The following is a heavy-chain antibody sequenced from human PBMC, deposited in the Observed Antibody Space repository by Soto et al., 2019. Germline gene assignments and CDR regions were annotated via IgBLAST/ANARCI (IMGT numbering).Heavy chain of an antibody. Sequence: SVKVSCKASGYTFTSYGISWVRQAPGQGLEWMGGIIPIFGTANYAQKFQGRVTITADESTSTAYMELSSLRSEDTAVYYCARESRYCSGGSCYFLPGIDYWGQGTLVTVSS. V-gene: IGHV1-69*13. CDR2: IIPIFGTA. J-gene: IGHJ4*02. CDR1: GYTFTSYG. D-gene: IGHD2-15*01. CDR3: ARESRYCSGGSCYFLPGIDY.